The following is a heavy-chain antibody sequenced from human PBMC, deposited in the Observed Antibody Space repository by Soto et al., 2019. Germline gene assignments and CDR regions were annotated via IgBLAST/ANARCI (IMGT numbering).Heavy chain of an antibody. CDR3: ARESFSASPNFFDY. CDR2: ISLSGSTI. Sequence: GGSLRLSCAASGFTFSSSPMHWVRQAPGKGLEWVSYISLSGSTIYYADSVKGRFTISRDDAKNSLYLQMDSLRADDTAVYYCARESFSASPNFFDYWGQGTLVTVSS. J-gene: IGHJ4*02. D-gene: IGHD3-3*02. V-gene: IGHV3-48*03. CDR1: GFTFSSSP.